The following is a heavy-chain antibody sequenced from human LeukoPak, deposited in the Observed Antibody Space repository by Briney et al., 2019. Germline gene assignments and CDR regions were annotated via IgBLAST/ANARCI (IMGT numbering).Heavy chain of an antibody. CDR1: GYTFTSYG. CDR3: ARDRGSSIWFGGYWFDP. D-gene: IGHD3-10*01. Sequence: ASVKVSCKASGYTFTSYGISWVRQAPGQGLEWMGWISAYNGNTNYAQKLQGRVTMTTDTSTSTAYMELRSLRSDDTAVYYCARDRGSSIWFGGYWFDPWGQGTLVTVSS. J-gene: IGHJ5*02. CDR2: ISAYNGNT. V-gene: IGHV1-18*01.